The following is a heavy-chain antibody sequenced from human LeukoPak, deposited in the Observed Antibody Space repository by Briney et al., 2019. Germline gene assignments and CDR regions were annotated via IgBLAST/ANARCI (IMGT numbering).Heavy chain of an antibody. D-gene: IGHD6-13*01. CDR3: APYARSSPFEY. CDR1: GFTFSSYY. Sequence: GGSLRLSCAASGFTFSSYYMSWVRQAPGEGLEWVSGISDGGAGTYYADSVKGRFTISRDNSKNTLYLQMSSLRAEDTALYYCAPYARSSPFEYWGQGTLVTVSS. CDR2: ISDGGAGT. V-gene: IGHV3-23*01. J-gene: IGHJ4*02.